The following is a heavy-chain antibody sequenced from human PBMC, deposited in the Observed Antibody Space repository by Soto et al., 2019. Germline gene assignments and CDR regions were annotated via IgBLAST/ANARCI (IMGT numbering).Heavy chain of an antibody. J-gene: IGHJ4*02. Sequence: SETLSLTCTVSGGSISSYYWSWIRQPPGKGLEWIGYIYYSGSTNYNPSLKSRVTISVDTSKNQFSLKLSSVTAADTAVYYCATLMVRGGTYYFDYWGQGTLVTVSS. CDR2: IYYSGST. V-gene: IGHV4-59*08. D-gene: IGHD3-10*01. CDR1: GGSISSYY. CDR3: ATLMVRGGTYYFDY.